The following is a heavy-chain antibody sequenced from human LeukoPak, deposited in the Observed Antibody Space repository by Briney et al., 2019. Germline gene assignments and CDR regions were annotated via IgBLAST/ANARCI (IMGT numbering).Heavy chain of an antibody. CDR1: GGSISSFY. V-gene: IGHV4-59*01. CDR3: ASHRSSWIEGWDFDY. D-gene: IGHD6-13*01. CDR2: IYYSGST. J-gene: IGHJ4*02. Sequence: SETLSLTCTVSGGSISSFYWSWIRQPPGKGLEWIGYIYYSGSTNYNPSLKSRVTISVDTSKNQFSLKLSSVTAADTAVYYCASHRSSWIEGWDFDYWGQGTLVTVSS.